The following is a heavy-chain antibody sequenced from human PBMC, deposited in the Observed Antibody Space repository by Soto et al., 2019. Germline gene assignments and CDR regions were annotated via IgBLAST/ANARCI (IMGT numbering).Heavy chain of an antibody. V-gene: IGHV1-3*01. CDR2: INAATGHT. CDR3: ARDYTSGWRDFEF. CDR1: GYRFTDFS. Sequence: QVQLVQSGAEVKKPGASVKVSCTTSGYRFTDFSMQWVRQGPEQRLEWVGWINAATGHTEYSHKFQGRVTITTDTSASTGYMELTSLRSEDTGVYYCARDYTSGWRDFEFWGQGTVVTVSS. D-gene: IGHD6-19*01. J-gene: IGHJ4*02.